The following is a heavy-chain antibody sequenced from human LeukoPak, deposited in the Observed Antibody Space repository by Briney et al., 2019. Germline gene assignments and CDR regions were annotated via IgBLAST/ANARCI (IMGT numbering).Heavy chain of an antibody. V-gene: IGHV4-34*01. CDR3: VRGTMVRGAPFYYYYYYGMDV. CDR1: GGSFSGYY. Sequence: PSETLSLTCAVYGGSFSGYYWSWIRQPPGKGLEWIGEINHSGSTNYNPSLKSRVTISVDTSKNQFSLKLSSVTAADTAVYYCVRGTMVRGAPFYYYYYYGMDVWGQGTTVTVSS. J-gene: IGHJ6*02. CDR2: INHSGST. D-gene: IGHD3-10*01.